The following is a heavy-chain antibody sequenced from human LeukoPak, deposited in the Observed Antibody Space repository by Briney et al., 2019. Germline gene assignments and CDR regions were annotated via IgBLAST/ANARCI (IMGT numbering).Heavy chain of an antibody. J-gene: IGHJ4*02. Sequence: GASVKVSCKTSGYTFIGYYMHWVRQAPGQGLEWMGRFNPNTGGTSYAQKFQGRVTMTRDTSISTAYMELSRLRSDDTAVYYCARDRKVLLWFGELFCWGQGTLVTVSS. V-gene: IGHV1-2*06. CDR3: ARDRKVLLWFGELFC. D-gene: IGHD3-10*01. CDR1: GYTFIGYY. CDR2: FNPNTGGT.